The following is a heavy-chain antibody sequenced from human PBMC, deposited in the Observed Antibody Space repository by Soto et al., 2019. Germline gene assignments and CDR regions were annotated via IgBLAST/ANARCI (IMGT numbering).Heavy chain of an antibody. J-gene: IGHJ4*02. CDR3: ARGIFGSGTANDY. CDR1: GFTFSGSW. D-gene: IGHD3-10*01. Sequence: EVQLVESGGGLVQPGGSRRLPCEASGFTFSGSWMHWVRQAPGKGLVWVSRINGDGSGTSYADFVKGRFTISRDDAKKTLFLQMNGLRAEDTAVYYCARGIFGSGTANDYWGQGTLVTVSS. CDR2: INGDGSGT. V-gene: IGHV3-74*01.